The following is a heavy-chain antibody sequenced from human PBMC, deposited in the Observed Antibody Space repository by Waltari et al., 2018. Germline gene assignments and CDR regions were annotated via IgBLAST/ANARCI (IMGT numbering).Heavy chain of an antibody. CDR3: ARVLYYYDSSGLGGAFDI. CDR2: IYSGGST. J-gene: IGHJ3*02. Sequence: EVQLVETGGGLIQPGGSLRLSCAASGFTVSSNYMSWVRQAPGTGLEWVSVIYSGGSTYYADSVKGRFTISRDNSKNTLYLQMNSLRAEDTAVYYCARVLYYYDSSGLGGAFDIWGQGTMVTVSS. V-gene: IGHV3-53*02. CDR1: GFTVSSNY. D-gene: IGHD3-22*01.